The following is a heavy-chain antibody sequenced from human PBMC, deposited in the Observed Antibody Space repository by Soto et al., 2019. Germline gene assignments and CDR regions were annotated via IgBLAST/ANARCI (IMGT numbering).Heavy chain of an antibody. CDR3: AKDKSYYYYGMDV. CDR2: ISWNSGSI. CDR1: GFTFDDYA. Sequence: EVQLVESGGGLVQPGRSLRLSCAASGFTFDDYAMHWVRQAPGKGLEWVSGISWNSGSIDYADSVKGRFTISRDNAKNSLYLQMHSLRAEDTALYYCAKDKSYYYYGMDVWGQGTTVTVSS. J-gene: IGHJ6*02. V-gene: IGHV3-9*01.